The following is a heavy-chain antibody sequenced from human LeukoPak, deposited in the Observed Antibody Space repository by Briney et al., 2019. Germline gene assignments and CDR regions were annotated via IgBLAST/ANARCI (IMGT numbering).Heavy chain of an antibody. CDR2: ISSSSSYI. Sequence: GGSLRLSCAASGFTFSSYSMNWVRQAPGKGLEWVSSISSSSSYIYYADSVKGRFTISRDNSKNTLYLQMNSLRAEDTAVYYCARGRDGGIAAAGTFDPWGQGTLVTVSS. CDR3: ARGRDGGIAAAGTFDP. D-gene: IGHD6-13*01. CDR1: GFTFSSYS. V-gene: IGHV3-21*04. J-gene: IGHJ5*02.